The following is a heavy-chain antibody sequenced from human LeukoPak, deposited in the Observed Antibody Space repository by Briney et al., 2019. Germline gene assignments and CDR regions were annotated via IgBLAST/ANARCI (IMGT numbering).Heavy chain of an antibody. D-gene: IGHD1-14*01. CDR3: AKYIILNGKFDP. V-gene: IGHV3-23*01. Sequence: PGGSLRLSCAASGFTFSSYAMSWVRQAPGKGLEWVSAISGSGGSTYYADFVKGRFTTSRDNSKNTLYLQMNSLGAEDTAVYYCAKYIILNGKFDPWGQGTLVTVSS. CDR2: ISGSGGST. J-gene: IGHJ5*02. CDR1: GFTFSSYA.